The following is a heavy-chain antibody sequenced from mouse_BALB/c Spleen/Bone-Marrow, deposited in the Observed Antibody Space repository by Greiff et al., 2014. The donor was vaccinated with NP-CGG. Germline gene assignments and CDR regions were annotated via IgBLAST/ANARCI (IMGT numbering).Heavy chain of an antibody. V-gene: IGHV2-9*02. J-gene: IGHJ4*01. D-gene: IGHD1-1*01. CDR3: ARVYDSSCYPYYYALDY. Sequence: VQLQQSGPGLVAPSQSLSITCTVSGFSLTSYGVYWARQTPGKGLEWLGVIWAGGNTNCNSGLKSRLNINKDNSKSQVLLKMNSQQTGDTAIYYCARVYDSSCYPYYYALDYWGQGTPVTVSS. CDR1: GFSLTSYG. CDR2: IWAGGNT.